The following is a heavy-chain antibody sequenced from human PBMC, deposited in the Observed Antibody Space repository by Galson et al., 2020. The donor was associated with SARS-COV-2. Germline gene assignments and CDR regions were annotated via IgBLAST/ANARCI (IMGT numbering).Heavy chain of an antibody. CDR3: ARMMELEGRTLWAAFDI. J-gene: IGHJ3*02. CDR1: GYSFTSYW. D-gene: IGHD1-1*01. CDR2: IYPGYSDI. V-gene: IGHV5-51*01. Sequence: GESLKISCKGSGYSFTSYWIVWVRQMPGKGLEWMGIIYPGYSDIRYSPSFQGQVTISADKSISTAYLQWSSLKASDTATYYCARMMELEGRTLWAAFDIWGQGTMVTASS.